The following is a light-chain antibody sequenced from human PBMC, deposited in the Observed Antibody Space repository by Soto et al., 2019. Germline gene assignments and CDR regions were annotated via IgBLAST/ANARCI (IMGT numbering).Light chain of an antibody. V-gene: IGKV3-15*01. CDR3: QHFNSWPLL. CDR1: QNVNNR. Sequence: EIVMTHSPAMLSVSPGERATLSCRASQNVNNRLAWYQQKAGQPPRLLIYGASTRATGIPARFSGSGSGTEFTLTISSLQSEDFAVYYCQHFNSWPLLFGQGTKV. J-gene: IGKJ1*01. CDR2: GAS.